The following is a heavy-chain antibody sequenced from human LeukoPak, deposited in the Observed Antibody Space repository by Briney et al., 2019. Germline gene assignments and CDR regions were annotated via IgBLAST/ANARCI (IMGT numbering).Heavy chain of an antibody. CDR3: ASHKFSSGYTG. V-gene: IGHV1-2*02. Sequence: GASVKVSCKASGYTFTSYGISWVRQAPGQGLEWMGWINPNSGGTNYAQKFQGRVTMTRDTSISTAYMELSRLRSDDTAAYYCASHKFSSGYTGWGQGTLVTVSS. CDR1: GYTFTSYG. D-gene: IGHD3-3*01. J-gene: IGHJ4*02. CDR2: INPNSGGT.